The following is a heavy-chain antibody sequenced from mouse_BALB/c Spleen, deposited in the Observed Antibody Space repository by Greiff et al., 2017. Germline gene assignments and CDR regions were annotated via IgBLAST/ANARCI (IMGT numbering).Heavy chain of an antibody. CDR2: IYPVSGET. D-gene: IGHD2-14*01. Sequence: QVHVKQSGAELASPGASVTLSCKASGYTFTDHIMNWVKKRPGQGLEWIGRIYPVSGETNYNQKFMGKATFSVDRSSSTVYMVLNSLTSEDPAVYYCGIEDYYRYDGFAYWGQGTLVTVSA. J-gene: IGHJ3*01. CDR1: GYTFTDHI. V-gene: IGHV1-11*01. CDR3: GIEDYYRYDGFAY.